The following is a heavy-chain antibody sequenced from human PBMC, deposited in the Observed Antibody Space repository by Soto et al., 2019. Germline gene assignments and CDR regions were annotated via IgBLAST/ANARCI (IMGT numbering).Heavy chain of an antibody. J-gene: IGHJ5*02. V-gene: IGHV3-23*01. CDR1: GFTFSSYA. CDR3: EKGANVLQWFGGNGEWFDP. D-gene: IGHD3-10*01. Sequence: EVQLLESGGGLVQPGGSLRLSCAASGFTFSSYAMSWVRKAPGKGLEWVSAIGGMGGSTYYADSVKGRFTISRDNAKNTMYLQMNSLRAEDTAVYYCEKGANVLQWFGGNGEWFDPWVQGTRVTVSS. CDR2: IGGMGGST.